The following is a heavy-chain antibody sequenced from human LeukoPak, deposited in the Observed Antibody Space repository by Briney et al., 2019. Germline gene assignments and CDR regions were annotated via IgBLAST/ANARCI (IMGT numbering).Heavy chain of an antibody. J-gene: IGHJ4*02. V-gene: IGHV3-21*01. CDR1: GFTFSSYS. Sequence: GGSLRLSCAVSGFTFSSYSMNWVRQAPGKGLEWVSSISSSSSYIYYADSVKGRFTISRDNAKNSLYLQMNSLRAEDTAVYYCARDAYYYDSSGYQSPDFDYWGQGTLVTVSS. CDR3: ARDAYYYDSSGYQSPDFDY. CDR2: ISSSSSYI. D-gene: IGHD3-22*01.